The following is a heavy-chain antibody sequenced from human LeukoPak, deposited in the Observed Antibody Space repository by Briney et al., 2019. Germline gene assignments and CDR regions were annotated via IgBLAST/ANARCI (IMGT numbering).Heavy chain of an antibody. V-gene: IGHV4-59*01. Sequence: PSETLSLTCAVYGGSFSGYYWSWIRQPPGKGLEWIGYIYYSGSTNYNPSLKSRVTISVDTSKNQFSLKLSSVTAADTAVYYCARGYRGYGGNLDYWYFDLWGRGTLVTVSS. J-gene: IGHJ2*01. CDR3: ARGYRGYGGNLDYWYFDL. CDR1: GGSFSGYY. D-gene: IGHD4-23*01. CDR2: IYYSGST.